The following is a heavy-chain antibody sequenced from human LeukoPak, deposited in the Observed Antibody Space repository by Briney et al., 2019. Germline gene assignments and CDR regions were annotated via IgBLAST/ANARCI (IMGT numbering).Heavy chain of an antibody. CDR2: ISWNGAGT. Sequence: SLRLSCAATGFTFKDYGMHWVRQPPGKGLEWVSGISWNGAGTDYADSVKGRFTISRDNARNSLYLQLSSLRPEDTALYYCAKHLIPTNTYIFYGLDVWGQGTTVTVSS. D-gene: IGHD1-26*01. CDR3: AKHLIPTNTYIFYGLDV. V-gene: IGHV3-9*01. CDR1: GFTFKDYG. J-gene: IGHJ6*02.